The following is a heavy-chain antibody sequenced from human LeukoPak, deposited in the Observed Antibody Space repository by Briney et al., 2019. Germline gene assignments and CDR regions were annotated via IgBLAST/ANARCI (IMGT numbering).Heavy chain of an antibody. Sequence: HGESLKISCKASGYTFTSYGISWVRQAPGQGLEWMGWISAYNGNTNYAQKLQGRVTMTTDTSTSTAYMELRSLRSDDTAVYYCAGSHGSGSYYYFDYWGQGTLVTVSS. CDR1: GYTFTSYG. J-gene: IGHJ4*02. V-gene: IGHV1-18*01. D-gene: IGHD3-10*01. CDR3: AGSHGSGSYYYFDY. CDR2: ISAYNGNT.